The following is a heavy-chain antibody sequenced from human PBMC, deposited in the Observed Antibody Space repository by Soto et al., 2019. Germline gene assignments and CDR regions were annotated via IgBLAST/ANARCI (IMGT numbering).Heavy chain of an antibody. CDR3: ARHPPPCTVTTLWFDY. CDR1: GGSISSSSYY. J-gene: IGHJ4*02. Sequence: KPSETLSLTCTVSGGSISSSSYYWGWIRQPPGKGLEWIGSIYYSGSTYYNPSLKSRVTISVDTSKNQFSLKLSSVTAADTAVYYCARHPPPCTVTTLWFDYWGKGILVTVSS. V-gene: IGHV4-39*01. CDR2: IYYSGST. D-gene: IGHD4-17*01.